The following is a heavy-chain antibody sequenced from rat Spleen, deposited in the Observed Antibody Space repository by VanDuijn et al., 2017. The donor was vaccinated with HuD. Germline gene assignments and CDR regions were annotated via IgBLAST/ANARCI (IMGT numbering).Heavy chain of an antibody. CDR2: ITNASGRT. CDR3: ATGPRILRLDWFVY. V-gene: IGHV5-27*01. CDR1: GFNFSNYD. D-gene: IGHD1-6*01. J-gene: IGHJ3*01. Sequence: EVQLVESGGGLVQPGRSLKLSCAASGFNFSNYDMAWIRQAPGKGLEWVASITNASGRTYYPDSVKGRFTISRDDAKSTLYLQMDSLRSEDTATYYCATGPRILRLDWFVYWGQGTLVTVSS.